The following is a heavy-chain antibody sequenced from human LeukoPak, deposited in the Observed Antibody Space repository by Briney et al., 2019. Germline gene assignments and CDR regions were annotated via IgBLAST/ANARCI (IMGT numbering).Heavy chain of an antibody. J-gene: IGHJ3*02. CDR2: IYYSGST. Sequence: SETLSLTCTVSGGSISSGGYYWSWIRRHPGKGLGWIGYIYYSGSTYYNPSLKSRVTISVDTSKNQFSLKLSSVTAADTAVYYCAREARYCSSTSCSFDAFDIWGQGTMVTVSS. CDR3: AREARYCSSTSCSFDAFDI. V-gene: IGHV4-31*03. D-gene: IGHD2-2*01. CDR1: GGSISSGGYY.